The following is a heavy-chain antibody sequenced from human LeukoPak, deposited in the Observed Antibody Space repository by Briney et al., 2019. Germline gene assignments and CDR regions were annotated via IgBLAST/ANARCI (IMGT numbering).Heavy chain of an antibody. V-gene: IGHV1-46*01. Sequence: ASVKVSCKSSGYTFTSNYMHWVRQAPGQGLEWMGIINPSGGSTSYAQKFKGRVTMTRDMSTSTVYMELSSLRSEDTAVYYCASAYYYDSSGYYHDAFDIWGQGTMVTVSS. J-gene: IGHJ3*02. D-gene: IGHD3-22*01. CDR2: INPSGGST. CDR3: ASAYYYDSSGYYHDAFDI. CDR1: GYTFTSNY.